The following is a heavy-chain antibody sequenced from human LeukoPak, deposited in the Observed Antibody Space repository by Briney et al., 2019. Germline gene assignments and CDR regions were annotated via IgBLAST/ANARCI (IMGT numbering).Heavy chain of an antibody. CDR3: ARGLGSWYVLVRLDP. J-gene: IGHJ5*02. CDR1: GFTFSNFW. Sequence: PGGSLGLSCAASGFTFSNFWMSWVRQAPGKGLEWVANIKQDGTEKYYVDSVKGRFTISRDNAKKSLYLQMNTLRVEDTAVYYCARGLGSWYVLVRLDPWGQGTLVTVSS. V-gene: IGHV3-7*01. CDR2: IKQDGTEK. D-gene: IGHD6-13*01.